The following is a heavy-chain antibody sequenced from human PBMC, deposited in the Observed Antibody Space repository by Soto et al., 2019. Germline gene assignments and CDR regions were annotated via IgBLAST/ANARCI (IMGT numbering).Heavy chain of an antibody. CDR2: IYYSGST. D-gene: IGHD5-12*01. CDR1: GGSISSGDYY. CDR3: ARAYDESPTWFDP. Sequence: PSETLSLTCTVSGGSISSGDYYWSWIRQPPGKGLEWIGYIYYSGSTYYNPSLKSRVTISVDTSKNQFSLKLSSVTAADTAVYYCARAYDESPTWFDPWGQGTLVTVSS. V-gene: IGHV4-30-4*01. J-gene: IGHJ5*02.